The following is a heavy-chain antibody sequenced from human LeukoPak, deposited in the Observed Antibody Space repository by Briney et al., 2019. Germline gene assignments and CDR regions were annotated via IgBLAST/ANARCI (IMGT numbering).Heavy chain of an antibody. CDR2: IRSKAYGGRT. V-gene: IGHV3-49*04. J-gene: IGHJ4*02. CDR1: GFTFGDYA. CDR3: TRDDYY. Sequence: PGRSLRLSCRAPGFTFGDYAMSWVRQAPGKGLEWIGFIRSKAYGGRTQYAASVEGRFIASRDDSKSIAYLQMNSLETEDTAVYYCTRDDYYWGQGTLVTVSS.